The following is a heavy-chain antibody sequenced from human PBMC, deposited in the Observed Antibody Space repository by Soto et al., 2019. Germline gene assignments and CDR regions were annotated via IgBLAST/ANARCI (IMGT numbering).Heavy chain of an antibody. CDR1: GFTVSSNA. CDR3: SRDADILTGSDAFDI. CDR2: ITADGGT. Sequence: TGGSLRLSCEGSGFTVSSNAMTWIRQAPEKGPEWVSTITADGGTYYEDYVKDRFTISRDNAKNSLYLQKNSLRAEDTAVYYCSRDADILTGSDAFDIWCQGTMVTVSS. D-gene: IGHD3-9*01. V-gene: IGHV3-23*01. J-gene: IGHJ3*02.